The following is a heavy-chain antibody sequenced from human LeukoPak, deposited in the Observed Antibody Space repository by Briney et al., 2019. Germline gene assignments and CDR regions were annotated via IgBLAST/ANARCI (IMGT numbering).Heavy chain of an antibody. V-gene: IGHV1-2*02. D-gene: IGHD3-10*01. J-gene: IGHJ4*02. CDR3: AKRYFDSGSYFPFDH. CDR2: INPNSGGT. Sequence: ASVKVSCKASGYTFTSYGISWVRQAPGQGHEWMGWINPNSGGTGYAQKFQGRVTMTRDTSISTAYMELSRLRSDDTAVYYCAKRYFDSGSYFPFDHWGQGTLVTVSS. CDR1: GYTFTSYG.